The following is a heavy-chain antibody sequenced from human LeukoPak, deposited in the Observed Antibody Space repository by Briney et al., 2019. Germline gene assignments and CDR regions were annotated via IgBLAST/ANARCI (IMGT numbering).Heavy chain of an antibody. CDR3: AKDPVIAAAGTGWYYFDY. D-gene: IGHD6-13*01. CDR2: ISGSGTST. CDR1: GFTFSTYA. J-gene: IGHJ4*02. V-gene: IGHV3-23*01. Sequence: AGGSLRLSCAASGFTFSTYAMSWVSLAPGKGLEWVSTISGSGTSTYYADSVKGRFTISRDSSKSTLFLQMDSLRDEDSAVYYCAKDPVIAAAGTGWYYFDYWGKGTLVTVSS.